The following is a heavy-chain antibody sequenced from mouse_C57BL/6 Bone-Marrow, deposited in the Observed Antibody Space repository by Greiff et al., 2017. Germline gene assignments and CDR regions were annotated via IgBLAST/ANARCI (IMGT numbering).Heavy chain of an antibody. CDR2: ISYSGST. CDR3: ARGLYYDYDGAY. V-gene: IGHV3-1*01. D-gene: IGHD2-4*01. J-gene: IGHJ3*01. CDR1: GYSITSGYD. Sequence: EVQLVESGPGMVKPSQSLSLTCTVTGYSITSGYDWHWIRHFPGNKLEWMGDISYSGSTNYNPSLKSRISLTHDTSKNHFFLKLNSVTTEDTATYYGARGLYYDYDGAYWGQGTLVTVSA.